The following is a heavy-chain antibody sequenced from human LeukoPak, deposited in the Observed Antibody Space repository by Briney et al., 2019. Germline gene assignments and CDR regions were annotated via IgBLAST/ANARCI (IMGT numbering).Heavy chain of an antibody. V-gene: IGHV4-4*07. J-gene: IGHJ6*03. CDR1: GGSISSYY. Sequence: SETLSLTCTVSGGSISSYYWSWIRQPAGKGLEWIGRIYTSGSTNYNPSLKSRVTMSVDTSKNQFSLKLSSVTAADTAVYYCARDTVVVAATLYYYYYMDVWGKGTTVTISS. D-gene: IGHD2-15*01. CDR3: ARDTVVVAATLYYYYYMDV. CDR2: IYTSGST.